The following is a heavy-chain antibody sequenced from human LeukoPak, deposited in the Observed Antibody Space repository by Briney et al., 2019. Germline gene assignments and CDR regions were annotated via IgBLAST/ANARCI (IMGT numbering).Heavy chain of an antibody. V-gene: IGHV4-61*02. D-gene: IGHD3-22*01. CDR2: IYISGST. CDR3: ARHDYYDTSADY. CDR1: GGSISSGSYY. J-gene: IGHJ4*02. Sequence: SETLSLTCTVSGGSISSGSYYWSWIRQPAGKGLEWIGRIYISGSTSYNPSLKSRVTISVDTSKNHFSLKLSSVTAADTAVYYCARHDYYDTSADYWGQGTLVTVSS.